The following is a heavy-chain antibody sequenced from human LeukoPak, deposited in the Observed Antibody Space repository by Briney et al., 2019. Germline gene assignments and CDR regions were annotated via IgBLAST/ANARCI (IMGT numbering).Heavy chain of an antibody. D-gene: IGHD2-2*01. Sequence: GGSLRLSCAASGFTFSSYGMSWVRQAPGKGLEWVAFIRYDGSNKYYADSVKGRFTISRDNSKNTLYLQMNSLRAEDTAVYYCAKDLARYCSSTSCYSWGQGTLVTVSS. J-gene: IGHJ4*02. CDR2: IRYDGSNK. V-gene: IGHV3-30*02. CDR1: GFTFSSYG. CDR3: AKDLARYCSSTSCYS.